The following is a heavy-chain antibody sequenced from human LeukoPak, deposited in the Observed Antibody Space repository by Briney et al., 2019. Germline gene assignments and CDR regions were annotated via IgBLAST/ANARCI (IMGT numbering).Heavy chain of an antibody. Sequence: SETLSLTCTVSGGSISSGGYYWSWIRQPPGKGLEWIGYIYHSGSTYYNPSLKSRVTVSVDTSKNQFSLKLSSVTAADTAVYYCARTYYDILTDLEYLDYWGQGTLVTVSS. CDR2: IYHSGST. CDR1: GGSISSGGYY. CDR3: ARTYYDILTDLEYLDY. V-gene: IGHV4-30-2*02. D-gene: IGHD3-9*01. J-gene: IGHJ4*02.